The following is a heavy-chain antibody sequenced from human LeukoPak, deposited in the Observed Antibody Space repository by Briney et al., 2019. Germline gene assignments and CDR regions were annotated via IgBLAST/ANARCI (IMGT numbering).Heavy chain of an antibody. CDR3: AREHNWDYVGDRRFDP. V-gene: IGHV1-8*01. Sequence: ASVKVSCKASGYTFTRCDINWVRQATGHGLEWMGWMNPNSGNTGYAQKFQGRVTMTRNTSISTAYMELSSLTSEDTAVYYCAREHNWDYVGDRRFDPWGQGTLVTISS. CDR1: GYTFTRCD. CDR2: MNPNSGNT. D-gene: IGHD1-7*01. J-gene: IGHJ5*02.